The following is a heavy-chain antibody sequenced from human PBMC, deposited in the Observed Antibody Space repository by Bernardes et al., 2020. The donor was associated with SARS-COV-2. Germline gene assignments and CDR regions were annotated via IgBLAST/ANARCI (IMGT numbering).Heavy chain of an antibody. D-gene: IGHD3-16*01. V-gene: IGHV5-51*01. CDR3: AREGDYDYVWGSYVDV. Sequence: GESLKISCKGSGYSFTSYWIGWVRQMPGKGLEWMGIIYPGDSDTRYSPSFQGQVTISADKSISTAYLQWSSLKASDTAMYYCAREGDYDYVWGSYVDVWSQGTTVTVSS. CDR1: GYSFTSYW. CDR2: IYPGDSDT. J-gene: IGHJ6*02.